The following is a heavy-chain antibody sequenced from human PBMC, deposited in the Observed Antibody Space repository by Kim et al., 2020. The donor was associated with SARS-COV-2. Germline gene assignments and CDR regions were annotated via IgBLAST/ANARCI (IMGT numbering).Heavy chain of an antibody. CDR1: GYTFTGYY. J-gene: IGHJ4*02. CDR3: ARVGSGSSPFDS. CDR2: INPNTGGT. V-gene: IGHV1-2*02. D-gene: IGHD1-26*01. Sequence: ASVKVSCKAXGYTFTGYYMHWVRQAPGQGLEWMGWINPNTGGTNYAQKFQGRVSMTRDTSIRTAYMELSSLRSDDTAVYFCARVGSGSSPFDSWGQGTLVTVSS.